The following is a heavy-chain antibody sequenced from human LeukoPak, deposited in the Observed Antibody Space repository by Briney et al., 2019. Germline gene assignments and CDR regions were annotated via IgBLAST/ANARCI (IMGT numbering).Heavy chain of an antibody. CDR3: ATDDQRDGYKPDIRAFDI. V-gene: IGHV1-24*01. J-gene: IGHJ3*02. CDR1: GYTLTELS. D-gene: IGHD5-24*01. Sequence: ASVKVSCKVSGYTLTELSMHWVRQAPGKGLEWMGGFDPEDGETIYAQKFQGRVTMTEDTSTDRAYMELSSLRSEDTAVYYCATDDQRDGYKPDIRAFDIWGQGTMVTVSS. CDR2: FDPEDGET.